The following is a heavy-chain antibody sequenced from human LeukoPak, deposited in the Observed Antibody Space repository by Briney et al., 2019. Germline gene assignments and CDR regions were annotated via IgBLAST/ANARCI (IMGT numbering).Heavy chain of an antibody. J-gene: IGHJ3*02. V-gene: IGHV3-30-3*01. CDR1: GFTFSSYA. CDR2: ISYDGSNK. CDR3: ARGAPGAFDI. Sequence: GRSLRLSCAASGFTFSSYAMHWVRQAPDKGLEWVAVISYDGSNKYYADSVKGRFTISRDNSKNTLYLQMNSLRAEDTAVYYCARGAPGAFDIWGQGTMVTVSS.